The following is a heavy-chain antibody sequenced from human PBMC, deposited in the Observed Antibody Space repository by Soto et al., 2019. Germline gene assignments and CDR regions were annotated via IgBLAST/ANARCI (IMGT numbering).Heavy chain of an antibody. Sequence: GGSLRLSCAASGFTFTSNSMNWVRQAPGKGLEWISYITSSSSTIYYADSVKGRFIISRDKSKNTLYLQTNSLRAEDTAVYYCAKVKPGIQQWLVYFDYWGQGTLVTVSS. D-gene: IGHD6-19*01. CDR3: AKVKPGIQQWLVYFDY. CDR1: GFTFTSNS. V-gene: IGHV3-48*01. CDR2: ITSSSSTI. J-gene: IGHJ4*02.